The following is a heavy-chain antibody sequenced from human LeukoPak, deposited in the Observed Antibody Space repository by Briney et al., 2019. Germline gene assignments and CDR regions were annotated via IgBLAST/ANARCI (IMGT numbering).Heavy chain of an antibody. D-gene: IGHD2-15*01. Sequence: ASVKVSCKASGYTFTGYYMHWVRQAPGQGLEWMGWINPNSGGTNYAQKFQGRVTMTRDTSISTAYMELSRLRSDDTAVYYCAREVRYCSGGSCYSVGARGYFDYWGQGTLVTVSS. CDR2: INPNSGGT. CDR1: GYTFTGYY. CDR3: AREVRYCSGGSCYSVGARGYFDY. V-gene: IGHV1-2*02. J-gene: IGHJ4*02.